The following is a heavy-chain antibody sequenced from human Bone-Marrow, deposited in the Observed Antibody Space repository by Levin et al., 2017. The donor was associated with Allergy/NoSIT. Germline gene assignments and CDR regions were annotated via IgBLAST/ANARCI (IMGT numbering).Heavy chain of an antibody. CDR1: GGSISSYY. CDR2: ILYSGTT. CDR3: VRPRSGYDDYFFAL. D-gene: IGHD5-12*01. J-gene: IGHJ2*01. V-gene: IGHV4-59*01. Sequence: SQTLSLTCTVSGGSISSYYWTWIRQTPEKGLEWIGYILYSGTTNYNPSLTSRVTMSLDTSKNQFSLKLSSVTAADTAVYYCVRPRSGYDDYFFALWGRGTLVTVSS.